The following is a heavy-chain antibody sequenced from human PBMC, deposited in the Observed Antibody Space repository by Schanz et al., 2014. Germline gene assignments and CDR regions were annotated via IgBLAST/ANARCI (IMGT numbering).Heavy chain of an antibody. Sequence: EVQLVESGGGLVKPGGSLRLSCAASGFTFSSYSMNWVRQAPGKGLEWLSYIDGKSTTVYYADSVKGRFTVSRDNARNSLYLHMNTLGAEDTAVYYCARANYRRKINFDYWGRGTLVTVSS. V-gene: IGHV3-48*01. CDR2: IDGKSTTV. J-gene: IGHJ4*02. CDR3: ARANYRRKINFDY. CDR1: GFTFSSYS. D-gene: IGHD3-10*01.